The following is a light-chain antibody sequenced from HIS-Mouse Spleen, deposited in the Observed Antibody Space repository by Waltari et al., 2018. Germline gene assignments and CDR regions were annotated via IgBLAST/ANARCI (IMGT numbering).Light chain of an antibody. V-gene: IGKV4-1*01. Sequence: DIVMTQSPDSLAVSLGERATINCKSSQSVLYSSNNKNYLAWYQQKPGQPPKLVIYWASTRESGVPDRFSGSGSGTDFTLTISSLQAEDVAVYYCQQYYSTPLTFGGGTKVEI. CDR3: QQYYSTPLT. J-gene: IGKJ4*01. CDR2: WAS. CDR1: QSVLYSSNNKNY.